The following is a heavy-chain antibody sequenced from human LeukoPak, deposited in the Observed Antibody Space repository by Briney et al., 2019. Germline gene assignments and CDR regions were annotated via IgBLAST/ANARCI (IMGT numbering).Heavy chain of an antibody. D-gene: IGHD3-22*01. CDR2: ISYDGSNK. Sequence: GRSLRLSCAASGFTFSSYGMHWVRQAPGKGLEWVAVISYDGSNKYYADSVKGRFTISRDNSKNTLYLQMNSLRAEDTALYYCAKDRIPTSGWESDSWGQGTLVTVSS. CDR1: GFTFSSYG. J-gene: IGHJ4*02. CDR3: AKDRIPTSGWESDS. V-gene: IGHV3-30*18.